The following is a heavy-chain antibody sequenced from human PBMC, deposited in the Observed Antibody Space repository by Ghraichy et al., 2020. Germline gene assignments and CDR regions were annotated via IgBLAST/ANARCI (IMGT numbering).Heavy chain of an antibody. J-gene: IGHJ6*02. CDR1: GGSISSYY. CDR2: IYYSGST. D-gene: IGHD5-18*01. V-gene: IGHV4-59*01. CDR3: ARDYLKYSYGESYHYYGVEV. Sequence: SETLSLTCTVSGGSISSYYWSWIRQPPGKGLEWIGYIYYSGSTNNNPSLKSRVTISVDTSKNQFSLKLSSVTAASTAVYYCARDYLKYSYGESYHYYGVEVPGQGTQVTASS.